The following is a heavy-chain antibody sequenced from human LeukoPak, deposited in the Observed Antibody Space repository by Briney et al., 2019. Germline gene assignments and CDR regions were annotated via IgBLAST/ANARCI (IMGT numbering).Heavy chain of an antibody. V-gene: IGHV4-59*08. D-gene: IGHD3-10*01. CDR3: ARGRTPRHGDDAFDI. CDR2: IYYSGST. CDR1: GGSISSYY. Sequence: SETLSLTCIVSGGSISSYYWSWIRQPPGKGLEWIGYIYYSGSTNYNPSLKSRVTISVDTSKNQFSLKLSSVTAADTAVYYCARGRTPRHGDDAFDIWGQGTMVTVSS. J-gene: IGHJ3*02.